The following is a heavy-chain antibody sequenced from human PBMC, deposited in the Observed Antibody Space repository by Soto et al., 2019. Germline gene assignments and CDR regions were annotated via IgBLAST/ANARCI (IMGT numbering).Heavy chain of an antibody. V-gene: IGHV3-23*01. CDR1: GFTFSSYA. D-gene: IGHD3-10*01. CDR2: ISGSGGST. J-gene: IGHJ6*02. Sequence: PGGSLRLSCAASGFTFSSYAMSWVRQAPGKGLEWVSAISGSGGSTYYADSVKGRFTISRDNSKNTLYLQMNSLRAEDTAVYYCAKDCPCSTMLRGDKMDVWGQGTTLTVSS. CDR3: AKDCPCSTMLRGDKMDV.